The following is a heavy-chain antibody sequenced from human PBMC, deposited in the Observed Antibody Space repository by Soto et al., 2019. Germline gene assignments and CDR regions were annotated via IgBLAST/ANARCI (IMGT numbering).Heavy chain of an antibody. CDR1: GFTFSSYW. CDR2: IKQDGSEK. Sequence: PGGSLRLSCAASGFTFSSYWMSWVRQAPGKGLEWVANIKQDGSEKYYVDSVKGRFTISRDNAKNSLYLQMNSLRAEDTAVYYCAREGRVVVVTAILRTHYYYYYGMDVWGQGTTVTVSS. D-gene: IGHD2-21*02. CDR3: AREGRVVVVTAILRTHYYYYYGMDV. V-gene: IGHV3-7*01. J-gene: IGHJ6*02.